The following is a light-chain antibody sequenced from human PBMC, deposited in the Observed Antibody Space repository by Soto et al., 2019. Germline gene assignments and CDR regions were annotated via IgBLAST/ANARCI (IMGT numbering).Light chain of an antibody. CDR1: QSISTN. V-gene: IGKV3-15*01. CDR3: QQYNNWPPLT. J-gene: IGKJ4*01. Sequence: EIVMRQSPATLSVSPGERATLSCRASQSISTNLARYQQKPGQAPRLLIYGASTRATGIPARFSGSGSGTDFTLTISSLQSEDFAVYYCQQYNNWPPLTFGGGTKVEIK. CDR2: GAS.